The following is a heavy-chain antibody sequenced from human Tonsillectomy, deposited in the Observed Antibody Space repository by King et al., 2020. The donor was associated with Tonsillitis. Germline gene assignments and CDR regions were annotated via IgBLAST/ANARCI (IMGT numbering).Heavy chain of an antibody. CDR1: GFTFSSYD. V-gene: IGHV3-13*05. CDR3: ARVEGGYSGSWGNDAFDI. J-gene: IGHJ3*02. Sequence: VQLVESGGGLVQPGGSLRLSCAASGFTFSSYDMHWVRQATGKGLEWVSAIGTAGDPYYPGSVKGRFTISRENAKNSLYLQMNSLRAGDTAVYYCARVEGGYSGSWGNDAFDIWGQGTMVTVSS. D-gene: IGHD1-26*01. CDR2: IGTAGDP.